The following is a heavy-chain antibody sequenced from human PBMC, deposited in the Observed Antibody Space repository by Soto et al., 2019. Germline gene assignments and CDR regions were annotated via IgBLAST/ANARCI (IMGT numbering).Heavy chain of an antibody. Sequence: SETLALTCSVSDDSISSSTYYWGWIRQPPGKGLEWLGYIFYTGSTYKNPSLKSRVTISADSSKNQFSVNLTSVTATDTAVYYCARRPSSGYAYYFDYWGQGILVTVSS. J-gene: IGHJ4*02. CDR3: ARRPSSGYAYYFDY. D-gene: IGHD3-22*01. V-gene: IGHV4-39*01. CDR2: IFYTGST. CDR1: DDSISSSTYY.